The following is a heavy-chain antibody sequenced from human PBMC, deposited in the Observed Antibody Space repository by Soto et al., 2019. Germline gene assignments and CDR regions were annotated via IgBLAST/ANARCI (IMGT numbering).Heavy chain of an antibody. D-gene: IGHD3-10*01. J-gene: IGHJ6*02. CDR3: AKKDRFGEPYYYYYGMDV. Sequence: GGSLRLSCAASGFTFSSYAMSWVRQAPGKGLEWVSAISGSGGSTYYADSVKGRFTISRDNSKNTLYLQMNSLRAEDTAVYYCAKKDRFGEPYYYYYGMDVWGQGTTVTVSS. V-gene: IGHV3-23*01. CDR1: GFTFSSYA. CDR2: ISGSGGST.